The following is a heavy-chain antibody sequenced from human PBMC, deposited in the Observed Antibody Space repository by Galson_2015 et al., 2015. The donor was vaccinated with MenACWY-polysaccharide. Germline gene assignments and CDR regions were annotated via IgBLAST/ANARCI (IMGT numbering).Heavy chain of an antibody. CDR2: ISKSGDSI. Sequence: SLRLSCAASGFSLGGWDMSWFRQAPGKGLEWLSYISKSGDSIYYADSVKGRFTISRDNARNSLYLQVNSLEAEDTAIYYCARGHYGFDVWVQGTTVTVS. CDR3: ARGHYGFDV. CDR1: GFSLGGWD. J-gene: IGHJ6*02. V-gene: IGHV3-11*01.